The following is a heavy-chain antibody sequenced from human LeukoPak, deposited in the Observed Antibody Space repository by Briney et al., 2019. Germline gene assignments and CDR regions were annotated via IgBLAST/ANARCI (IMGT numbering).Heavy chain of an antibody. V-gene: IGHV4-59*08. CDR3: ARRAGDFDF. D-gene: IGHD6-19*01. CDR1: GGSINRYY. J-gene: IGHJ4*02. CDR2: IYYSGST. Sequence: KASETLSLTCTFSGGSINRYYWSWIRQPPGKGLEWIGYIYYSGSTNYNPSLKRRVTISVDTSKNQLFLKLTSVTAAATAVYYCARRAGDFDFWGQGTLVTVSS.